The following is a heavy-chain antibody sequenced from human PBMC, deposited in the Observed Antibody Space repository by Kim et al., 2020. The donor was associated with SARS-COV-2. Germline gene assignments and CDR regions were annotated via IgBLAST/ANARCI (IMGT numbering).Heavy chain of an antibody. D-gene: IGHD4-17*01. CDR1: GFTFSSYA. J-gene: IGHJ4*02. V-gene: IGHV3-30-3*01. Sequence: GGSLRLSCAASGFTFSSYAMHWVRQAPGKGLEWVAVISYDGSNKYYADSVKGRFTISRDNSKNTLYLQMNSLRAEDTAVYYCARSIHDYGDHFDYWGQGTLVTVSS. CDR2: ISYDGSNK. CDR3: ARSIHDYGDHFDY.